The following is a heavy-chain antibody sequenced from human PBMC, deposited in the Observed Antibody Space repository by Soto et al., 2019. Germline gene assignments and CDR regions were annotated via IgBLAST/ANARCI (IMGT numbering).Heavy chain of an antibody. CDR1: GFTFSSYS. Sequence: EVQLVESGGGLVHPGGSLRLSCEASGFTFSSYSFNWVRQAPGRGLEWVSYITSTGLTMYYTDSVKGRFTISRDNAKNSLYLQMNSLRDEDTAVYYCARVNSLSSGWYFDGAFDIWGQGTMVTVSS. CDR2: ITSTGLTM. D-gene: IGHD6-19*01. V-gene: IGHV3-48*02. CDR3: ARVNSLSSGWYFDGAFDI. J-gene: IGHJ3*02.